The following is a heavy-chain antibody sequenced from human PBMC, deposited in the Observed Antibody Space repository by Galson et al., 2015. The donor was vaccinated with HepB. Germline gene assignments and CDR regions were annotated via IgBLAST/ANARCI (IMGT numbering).Heavy chain of an antibody. CDR1: GFTFSSYD. CDR2: IGTAGDT. CDR3: ARGRDGYNYKDYYYYGMDV. V-gene: IGHV3-13*01. D-gene: IGHD5-24*01. J-gene: IGHJ6*02. Sequence: SLRLSCAASGFTFSSYDMHWVRQATGKGLEWVSAIGTAGDTYYPGSVKGRFTISRENAKNSLYLQMNSLRAEDTAVYYCARGRDGYNYKDYYYYGMDVWGQGTTVTVSS.